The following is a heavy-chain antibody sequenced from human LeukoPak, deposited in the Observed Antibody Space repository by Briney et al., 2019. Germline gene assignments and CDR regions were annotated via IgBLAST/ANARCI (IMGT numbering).Heavy chain of an antibody. CDR3: ARGGVATRKPPLVY. V-gene: IGHV3-30*04. D-gene: IGHD5-12*01. CDR1: GFTFSSYA. CDR2: ISYDGSNK. J-gene: IGHJ4*02. Sequence: GGSLRLSCAASGFTFSSYAMHWVRQAPGKGLEWVAVISYDGSNKYYADSVKGRFTISRDNSKNTLYLQMNSLRAEDTAVYYCARGGVATRKPPLVYWGQGTLVTVSS.